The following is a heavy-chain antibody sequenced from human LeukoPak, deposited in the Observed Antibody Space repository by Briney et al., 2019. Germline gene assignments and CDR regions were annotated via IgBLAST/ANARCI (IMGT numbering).Heavy chain of an antibody. V-gene: IGHV3-66*01. CDR2: TYSVGSA. Sequence: PGGSLRLSCAASGFTVTSNYMSWVRRAPGKGLEWVSVTYSVGSADYADSVKGRFIISRDTSKNTLYLQMNSLRAEDTAVYFCARGYGDNVAEAFDIWGQGTMVTVSS. D-gene: IGHD4-17*01. CDR1: GFTVTSNY. J-gene: IGHJ3*02. CDR3: ARGYGDNVAEAFDI.